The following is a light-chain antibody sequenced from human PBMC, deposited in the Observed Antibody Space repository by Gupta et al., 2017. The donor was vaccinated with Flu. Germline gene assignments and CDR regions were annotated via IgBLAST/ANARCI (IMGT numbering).Light chain of an antibody. CDR3: QQSDNNRSLT. J-gene: IGKJ4*01. V-gene: IGKV1-39*01. CDR2: AGS. Sequence: SSRWASVGDRGTITGRARRSVSTYLNWYRQRRGEAPERLIYAGSSWQSGVPSRCSGSGCGEEVHITISRRQQEDFAAYYCQQSDNNRSLTFGGGTKVEIK. CDR1: RSVSTY.